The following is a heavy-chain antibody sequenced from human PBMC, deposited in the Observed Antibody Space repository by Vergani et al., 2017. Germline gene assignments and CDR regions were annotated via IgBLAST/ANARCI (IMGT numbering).Heavy chain of an antibody. CDR1: GFTFSSYW. CDR2: INSDGSST. V-gene: IGHV3-74*01. J-gene: IGHJ4*02. CDR3: AKEEYYDFWSGYYGELDY. Sequence: EVQLVESGGGLVQPGGSLRLSCAASGFTFSSYWMHWVRQAPGKGLVWVSRINSDGSSTSYADSVKGRFTISRDNAKNTLYLQMNSLRAEDTAVYYCAKEEYYDFWSGYYGELDYWGQGTLVTVSS. D-gene: IGHD3-3*01.